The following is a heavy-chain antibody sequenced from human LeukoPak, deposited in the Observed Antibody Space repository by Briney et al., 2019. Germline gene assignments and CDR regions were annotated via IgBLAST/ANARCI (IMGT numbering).Heavy chain of an antibody. CDR1: GFTFSTSW. CDR3: ARGDWGY. CDR2: INSDGSST. J-gene: IGHJ4*02. V-gene: IGHV3-74*01. D-gene: IGHD3/OR15-3a*01. Sequence: GGSLRLSCTASGFTFSTSWMHWVRQAPGKGLVWVSRINSDGSSTSYADSVKGRFAISRDNSKNTLYLQMNSLSAEDTAVYYCARGDWGYWGQGTLVTVSS.